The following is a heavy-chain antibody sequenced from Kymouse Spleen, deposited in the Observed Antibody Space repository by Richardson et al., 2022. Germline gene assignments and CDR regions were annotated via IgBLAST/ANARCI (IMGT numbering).Heavy chain of an antibody. D-gene: IGHD6-19*01. J-gene: IGHJ6*02. Sequence: QLQLQESGPGLVKPSETLSLTCTVSGGSISSSSYYWGWIRQPPGKGLEWIGSIYYSGSTYYNPSLKSRVTISVDTSKNQFSLKLSSVTAADTAVYYCARPLYSSGFYYYYGMDVWGQGTTVTVSS. CDR2: IYYSGST. CDR1: GGSISSSSYY. V-gene: IGHV4-39*01. CDR3: ARPLYSSGFYYYYGMDV.